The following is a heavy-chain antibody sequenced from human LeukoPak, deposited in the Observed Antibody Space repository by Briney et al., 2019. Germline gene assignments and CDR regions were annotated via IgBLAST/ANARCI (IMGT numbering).Heavy chain of an antibody. Sequence: PGGSLRLSCAASGFTFSSYAMRWVRQAPGKGLEWVSVISGSGGSTYYADSVKGRFTISRDNSKNMLYLQMSSLRAEDTAVYYCAKGFYYDSSGYYLAAFDIWGQGTMVTVSS. CDR3: AKGFYYDSSGYYLAAFDI. V-gene: IGHV3-23*01. CDR1: GFTFSSYA. CDR2: ISGSGGST. J-gene: IGHJ3*02. D-gene: IGHD3-22*01.